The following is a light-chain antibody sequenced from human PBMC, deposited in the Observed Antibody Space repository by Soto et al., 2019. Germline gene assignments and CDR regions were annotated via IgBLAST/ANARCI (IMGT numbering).Light chain of an antibody. CDR1: QHVSSN. CDR2: RAS. Sequence: EIVMTQSPATLSVSPGGSATLSCRASQHVSSNFAWYRQKPGQAPTLLIYRASTRATGIPARFSGSGSGTEFPLIISSLQSEDFAVYYCQQYNNWPYTFGQGTKLEIK. CDR3: QQYNNWPYT. J-gene: IGKJ2*01. V-gene: IGKV3-15*01.